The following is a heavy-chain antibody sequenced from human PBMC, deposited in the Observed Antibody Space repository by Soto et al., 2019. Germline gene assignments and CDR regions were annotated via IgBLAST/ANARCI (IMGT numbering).Heavy chain of an antibody. Sequence: PSETLSLTCSVSGGSISSPDYYWSWIRQPPGKGLEGIGYIYYSGSTYYNPSLKSRVTISEDTSNNQFSLRLSSVTAADTAVYYCARGGYGSCSNFYGVDVWGQGTTVTVSS. V-gene: IGHV4-30-4*01. CDR1: GGSISSPDYY. CDR2: IYYSGST. J-gene: IGHJ6*02. CDR3: ARGGYGSCSNFYGVDV. D-gene: IGHD3-10*01.